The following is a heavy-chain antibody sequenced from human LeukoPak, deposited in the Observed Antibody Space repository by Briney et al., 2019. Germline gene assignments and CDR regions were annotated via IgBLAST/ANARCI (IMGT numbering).Heavy chain of an antibody. D-gene: IGHD1-26*01. V-gene: IGHV1-69*13. CDR1: GGTFSSYA. J-gene: IGHJ4*02. CDR2: IIPIFGTA. CDR3: ARGATGDPALGY. Sequence: SVKVSCKASGGTFSSYAISWVRQAPGQGLEWMGGIIPIFGTANYAQKFQGRVTITADESTSTAYMELSSLRSGDTAVYYCARGATGDPALGYWGQGTLVTVSS.